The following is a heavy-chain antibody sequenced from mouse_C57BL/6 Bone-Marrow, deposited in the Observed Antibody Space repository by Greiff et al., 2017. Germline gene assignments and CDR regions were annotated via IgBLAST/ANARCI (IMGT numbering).Heavy chain of an antibody. CDR2: IHPNSGST. CDR1: GYTFTSYW. J-gene: IGHJ3*01. V-gene: IGHV1-64*01. CDR3: ASLPICYAHEAFAY. Sequence: QVQLQQPGAELVKPGASVKLSCKASGYTFTSYWMHWVKQRPGQGLEWIGMIHPNSGSTNYNEKLKSKATLTVDKSSSTAYMQLRSLTSDDAAVYYWASLPICYAHEAFAYWGQGTLVTVSA. D-gene: IGHD2-1*01.